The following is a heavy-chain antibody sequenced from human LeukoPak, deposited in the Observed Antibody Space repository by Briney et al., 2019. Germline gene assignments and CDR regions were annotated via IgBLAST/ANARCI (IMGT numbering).Heavy chain of an antibody. J-gene: IGHJ4*02. Sequence: GGSLRLSCAASGFTVSSNYMSWVRQAPGKGLEWVSVIYSGGSTYYADSVKGRFTISGDNSKNTLYLQMNSLRAEDTAVYYCARGPYLSITMVRGVTDLYFDYWGQGTLVTVSS. CDR1: GFTVSSNY. CDR3: ARGPYLSITMVRGVTDLYFDY. CDR2: IYSGGST. V-gene: IGHV3-53*01. D-gene: IGHD3-10*01.